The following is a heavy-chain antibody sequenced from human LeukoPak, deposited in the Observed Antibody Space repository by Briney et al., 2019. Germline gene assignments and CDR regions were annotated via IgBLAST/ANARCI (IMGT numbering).Heavy chain of an antibody. V-gene: IGHV3-23*01. CDR2: ISGSGGST. CDR3: AKIMFSGYYFDY. J-gene: IGHJ4*02. Sequence: AGGSLRLSCAASGFTFSSYAMSWVRQAPGKGLEWVSAISGSGGSTYYADSVKGRFTISRDNSKNTLYLQMNSLRAEDTAVYYCAKIMFSGYYFDYWGQGTLVTVSP. D-gene: IGHD3/OR15-3a*01. CDR1: GFTFSSYA.